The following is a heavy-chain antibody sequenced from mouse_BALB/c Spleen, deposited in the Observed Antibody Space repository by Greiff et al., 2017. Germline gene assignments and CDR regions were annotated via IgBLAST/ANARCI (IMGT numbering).Heavy chain of an antibody. J-gene: IGHJ3*01. CDR1: GYTFTSYT. V-gene: IGHV1-4*02. CDR3: ARSYGNSWFAY. CDR2: INPSSGYT. Sequence: VQVVESAAELARPGASVKMSCKASGYTFTSYTMHWVKQRPGQGLEWIGYINPSSGYTEYNQKFKDKTTLTADKSSSTAYMQLSSLTSEDSAVYYCARSYGNSWFAYWGQGTLVTVSA. D-gene: IGHD2-1*01.